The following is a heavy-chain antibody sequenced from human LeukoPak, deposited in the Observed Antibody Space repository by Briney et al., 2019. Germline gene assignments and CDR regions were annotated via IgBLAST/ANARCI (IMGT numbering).Heavy chain of an antibody. CDR2: ISWDGGST. D-gene: IGHD2-21*02. CDR3: ARGGANCGGDCYPAIGYYGMDV. Sequence: GGSLRLSCAASGFTFDDCTMHWVRQAPGKGLEWVSLISWDGGSTYYADSVKGRFTISRDNSKNSLYLQMNSLRIEDTALYYCARGGANCGGDCYPAIGYYGMDVWGQGTTVTVSS. J-gene: IGHJ6*02. V-gene: IGHV3-43*01. CDR1: GFTFDDCT.